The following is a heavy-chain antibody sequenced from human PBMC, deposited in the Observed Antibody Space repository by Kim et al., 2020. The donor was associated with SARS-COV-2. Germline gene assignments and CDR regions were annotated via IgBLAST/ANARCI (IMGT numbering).Heavy chain of an antibody. D-gene: IGHD3-10*01. J-gene: IGHJ5*02. V-gene: IGHV3-74*01. CDR1: GFTFSIYW. Sequence: GGSLRLSCAASGFTFSIYWMHWVRQAPGKGLEWVSRINSDGSSTFYADSVKGRFTISRDNARNTLDLQMDSLRAEDMGVYYCTRVQGYHHGSGSQPRWFDPWGQGTLVTVSS. CDR2: INSDGSST. CDR3: TRVQGYHHGSGSQPRWFDP.